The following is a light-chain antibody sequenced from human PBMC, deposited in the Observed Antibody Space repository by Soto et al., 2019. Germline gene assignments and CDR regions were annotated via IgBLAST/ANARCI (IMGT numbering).Light chain of an antibody. V-gene: IGKV3-20*01. CDR2: GAT. CDR3: QQYGSSPPFT. Sequence: EIVLTQSPGTLSLSPGEGASLSCRASQAISGNYLGWYQHKPGQAPRLLIHGATTRATGSLARFSGSGSGTEFTLTISSLQSEDVAVYYCQQYGSSPPFTFGQGTRLEIK. J-gene: IGKJ5*01. CDR1: QAISGNY.